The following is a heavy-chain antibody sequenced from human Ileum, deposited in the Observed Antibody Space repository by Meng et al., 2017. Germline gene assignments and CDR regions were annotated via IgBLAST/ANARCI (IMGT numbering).Heavy chain of an antibody. V-gene: IGHV3-23*01. CDR1: GFTFSSYA. CDR3: AKDNLVVTTIQGYFDY. Sequence: EGQLLESGGGLVQPGGSLRLSCAASGFTFSSYAMTWVRQAPGKGLEWVSVISGNGDITYYADSVRGRFTISRDNSKDTLYLEMNSLRAEDTALYYCAKDNLVVTTIQGYFDYWGLGTLVTVSS. CDR2: ISGNGDIT. J-gene: IGHJ4*02. D-gene: IGHD2-21*02.